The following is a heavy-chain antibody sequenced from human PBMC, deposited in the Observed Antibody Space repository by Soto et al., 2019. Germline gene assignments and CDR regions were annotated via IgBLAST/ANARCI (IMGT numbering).Heavy chain of an antibody. CDR2: INAGNGNT. CDR3: ARHGSAWHY. J-gene: IGHJ4*02. D-gene: IGHD6-19*01. CDR1: GYTFTSYA. V-gene: IGHV1-3*05. Sequence: QVQLVQSGAEEKKPGASVKVSCKASGYTFTSYAMHWVRQAPGQRHEWMGWINAGNGNTKYSQKFQGRVTITRDASASTASMELSSLRSEDTAVYYCARHGSAWHYWGQGTLVTVSS.